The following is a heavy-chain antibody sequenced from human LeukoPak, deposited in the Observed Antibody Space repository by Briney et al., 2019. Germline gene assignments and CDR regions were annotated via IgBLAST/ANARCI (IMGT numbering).Heavy chain of an antibody. Sequence: SETLSLTCTVSGGSISGSSYYWGWIRQPPGKGLEWIGSIYYSVSTYNNPSLKSRVTISVDTSKNQFSLKLSSVTAADTAVYYCARHRGSPYSGSYYYFDYWGQGTLVTVSS. CDR3: ARHRGSPYSGSYYYFDY. CDR2: IYYSVST. CDR1: GGSISGSSYY. V-gene: IGHV4-39*01. D-gene: IGHD1-26*01. J-gene: IGHJ4*02.